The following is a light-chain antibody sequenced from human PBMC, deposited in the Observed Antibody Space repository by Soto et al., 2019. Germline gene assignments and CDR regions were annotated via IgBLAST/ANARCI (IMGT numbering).Light chain of an antibody. CDR3: SSHAGNNNYV. Sequence: QSALTQPASVSGSPGQSITISCTGTSSDVGGYKYVSWYQQHPGKAPKLMIYEVGNRPSGVSQRFSGSKSGNTASLTIFGLQAEDEADYYCSSHAGNNNYVFGTGTKVTVL. V-gene: IGLV2-14*01. CDR2: EVG. CDR1: SSDVGGYKY. J-gene: IGLJ1*01.